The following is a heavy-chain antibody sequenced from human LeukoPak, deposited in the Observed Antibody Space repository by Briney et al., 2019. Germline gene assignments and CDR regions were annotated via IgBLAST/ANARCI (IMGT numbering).Heavy chain of an antibody. D-gene: IGHD6-6*01. Sequence: SGPTLVNPTQILTLTCTFSGFFLSTSGVGVGWIRQPPGKALEWLAVVHWNDNNYYSPSLKSRLTVTKDTSKNQVVLSVTNMDPGDTATYYCAHRLVGEGLDYWGQGTLVTVSS. CDR3: AHRLVGEGLDY. CDR1: GFFLSTSGVG. J-gene: IGHJ4*02. CDR2: VHWNDNN. V-gene: IGHV2-5*01.